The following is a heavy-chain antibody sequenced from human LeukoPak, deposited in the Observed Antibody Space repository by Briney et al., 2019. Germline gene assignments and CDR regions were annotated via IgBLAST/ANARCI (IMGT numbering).Heavy chain of an antibody. J-gene: IGHJ3*02. Sequence: PSETLSLTCTVSGGSISSYYWSWIRQPAGKGLEWIGRIYTSGSTNYNPSLKSRVTMSVDTSKNQFSLKLSSVTAADMAVYYCARDYDSSGYYLSDAFDIWGQGTMVTVSS. CDR3: ARDYDSSGYYLSDAFDI. CDR2: IYTSGST. CDR1: GGSISSYY. D-gene: IGHD3-22*01. V-gene: IGHV4-4*07.